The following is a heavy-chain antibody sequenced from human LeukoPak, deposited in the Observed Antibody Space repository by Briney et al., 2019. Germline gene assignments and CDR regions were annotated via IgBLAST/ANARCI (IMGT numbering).Heavy chain of an antibody. CDR3: AGYGVYPY. CDR2: FGISGTV. D-gene: IGHD5/OR15-5a*01. Sequence: GGSLRLSCAASGFAVNTYDMHWVRQAPGEGPQWIAYFGISGTVYYADSVRGRFTISRDSAKNSLYLQMNGLRVDDTAINYCAGYGVYPYWGQGTPVTASS. V-gene: IGHV3-48*01. CDR1: GFAVNTYD. J-gene: IGHJ4*02.